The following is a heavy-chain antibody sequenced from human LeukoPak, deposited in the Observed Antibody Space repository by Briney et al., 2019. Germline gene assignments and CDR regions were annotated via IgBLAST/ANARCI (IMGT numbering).Heavy chain of an antibody. CDR1: GFTFDDYA. CDR3: AKGLGASAEDAFDI. D-gene: IGHD3-10*01. J-gene: IGHJ3*02. V-gene: IGHV3-9*01. CDR2: ISWNSGSI. Sequence: GGSLRLSCAASGFTFDDYAMHWVRQAPGKGLEWVSGISWNSGSIGYADSVKGRFTISRDNAKNSLYLQMNSPRAEDTALYYCAKGLGASAEDAFDIWGQGTMVTVSS.